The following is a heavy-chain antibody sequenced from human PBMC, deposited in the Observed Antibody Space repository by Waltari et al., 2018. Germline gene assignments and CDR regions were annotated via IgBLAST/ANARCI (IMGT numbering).Heavy chain of an antibody. J-gene: IGHJ6*02. D-gene: IGHD4-17*01. CDR3: ARGHPPGGDYVYYYYGLDL. CDR1: GGTFSTYV. CDR2: IIPIFGTA. V-gene: IGHV1-69*12. Sequence: VQLVQSGAEVKEPGSSVKVSCKAFGGTFSTYVIIWVRPAPGQGLEWMGGIIPIFGTANHAQKFQGRVTITADESTRTVYMDLNRLRSEDTAVYYCARGHPPGGDYVYYYYGLDLWGQGTTVTVSS.